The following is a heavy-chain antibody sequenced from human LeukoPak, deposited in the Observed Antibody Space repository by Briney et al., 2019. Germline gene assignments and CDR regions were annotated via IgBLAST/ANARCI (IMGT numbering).Heavy chain of an antibody. V-gene: IGHV3-7*04. CDR2: IKQDGSKK. Sequence: GGSLRLSCVASGFPFSSYWMTRVRQAPGKGLEWVANIKQDGSKKSYVDSVKGRFTISRDNAKNSLYLQMNSLRAEDTAIYYCTRVGYINEGIDYWGQGTLVTVSS. CDR1: GFPFSSYW. J-gene: IGHJ4*02. D-gene: IGHD4-11*01. CDR3: TRVGYINEGIDY.